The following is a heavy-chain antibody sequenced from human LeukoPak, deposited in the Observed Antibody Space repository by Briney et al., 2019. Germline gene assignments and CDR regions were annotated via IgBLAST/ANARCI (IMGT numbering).Heavy chain of an antibody. V-gene: IGHV4-34*01. CDR1: GGSFSGYY. CDR2: INHSGST. CDR3: ARYGGLATMGAFDY. Sequence: SETLSLTCAVYGGSFSGYYWSWIRQPPGKGLEWIGEINHSGSTNYNPPLKSRVTISVDTSKNQFSLKLSSVTAADTAVYYCARYGGLATMGAFDYWGQGTLVTVSS. D-gene: IGHD1-26*01. J-gene: IGHJ4*02.